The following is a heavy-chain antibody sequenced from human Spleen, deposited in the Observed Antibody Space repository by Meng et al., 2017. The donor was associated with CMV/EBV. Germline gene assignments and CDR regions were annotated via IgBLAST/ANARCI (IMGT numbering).Heavy chain of an antibody. D-gene: IGHD1-1*01. V-gene: IGHV1-2*06. CDR1: GYKFNDYY. CDR2: INPKDGGT. CDR3: AKGGMWYDP. J-gene: IGHJ5*02. Sequence: KVSCKACGYKFNDYYVHWVRQAPGQGPEWMGRINPKDGGTIYAQKFLGRVSLTRDTSISTAYMHLNSLRSDDTAVYYCAKGGMWYDPWGQGSLVTVSS.